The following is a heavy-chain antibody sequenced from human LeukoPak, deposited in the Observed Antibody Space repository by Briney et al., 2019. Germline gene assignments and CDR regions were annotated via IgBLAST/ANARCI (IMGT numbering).Heavy chain of an antibody. CDR2: IKQDGSDK. Sequence: GGSLRLSCAASGFTFSNYWMTWVRQAPGKGLEWVANIKQDGSDKYYVDSVKGRFTISRDNAKNSLYLQMNSLRVEDTAVYYCARYGSSSRTYDYWGQGSLVTVSS. J-gene: IGHJ4*02. CDR1: GFTFSNYW. D-gene: IGHD2-2*01. CDR3: ARYGSSSRTYDY. V-gene: IGHV3-7*05.